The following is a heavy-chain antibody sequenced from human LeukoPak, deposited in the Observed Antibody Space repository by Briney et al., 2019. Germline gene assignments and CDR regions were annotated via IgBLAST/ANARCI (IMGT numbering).Heavy chain of an antibody. D-gene: IGHD3-10*01. CDR3: ARDVLLWFGGDY. CDR1: GFTFSSYS. V-gene: IGHV3-21*01. Sequence: PGGSLRLSCAASGFTFSSYSMNWVRQAPGKGLEWVSSISSSSSYIYYADSVKGRFTISRDNAKNSLYLQMNSLRAEDTAVYYCARDVLLWFGGDYWGQGTLVTVSS. CDR2: ISSSSSYI. J-gene: IGHJ4*02.